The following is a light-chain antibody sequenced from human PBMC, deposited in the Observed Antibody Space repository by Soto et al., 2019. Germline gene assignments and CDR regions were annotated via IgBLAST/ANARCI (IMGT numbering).Light chain of an antibody. CDR2: GAS. Sequence: EIVLTQSPGTLSLSPGERATLSCRASQSVSSIFLAWYQQKPGQAPRLLIYGASSRATGIPDRFSGRGSGTDFTLTISRLELEDSAVYYCQQYGSSRTFGQATKLEIK. V-gene: IGKV3-20*01. CDR1: QSVSSIF. CDR3: QQYGSSRT. J-gene: IGKJ2*01.